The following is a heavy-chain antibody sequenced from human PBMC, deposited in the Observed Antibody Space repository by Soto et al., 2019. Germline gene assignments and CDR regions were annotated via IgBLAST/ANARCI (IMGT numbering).Heavy chain of an antibody. CDR1: AYRFTHYG. CDR2: ISTYNGDT. Sequence: ASVKVSCKASAYRFTHYGITWVRQAPGQGLEWMGWISTYNGDTNYAQKFQDRVTLTRDTSTSTVYMELRSLRSDDTAVYYCAIEGVAPYYYYGMDVRGQGTPVTGSS. V-gene: IGHV1-18*01. D-gene: IGHD5-12*01. J-gene: IGHJ6*02. CDR3: AIEGVAPYYYYGMDV.